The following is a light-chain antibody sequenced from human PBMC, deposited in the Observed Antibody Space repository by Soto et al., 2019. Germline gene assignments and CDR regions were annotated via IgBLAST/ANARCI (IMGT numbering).Light chain of an antibody. CDR2: NTS. CDR3: LLAYSGARI. J-gene: IGLJ2*01. Sequence: QAVVTQEPSLTVSPGGTVTLTCGSSTGSVTSSHFPYWIQQKPGQAPRTMICNTSNKQSWTPARFSGSLLGGKAALTLSGAQPEDEAGYYCLLAYSGARIFGGGTKLTVL. CDR1: TGSVTSSHF. V-gene: IGLV7-46*01.